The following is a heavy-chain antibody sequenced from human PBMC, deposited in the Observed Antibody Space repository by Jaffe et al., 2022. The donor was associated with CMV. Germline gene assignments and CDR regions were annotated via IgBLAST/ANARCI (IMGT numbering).Heavy chain of an antibody. J-gene: IGHJ4*02. V-gene: IGHV1-3*01. D-gene: IGHD3-22*01. Sequence: QVQLVQSGAEVKKPGASVKVSCKASGYTFTSYAMHWVRQAPGQRLEWMGWINAGNGNTKYSQKFQGRVTITRDTSASTAYMELSSLRSEDTAVYYCASSRRITMIVVTSGLDYWGQGTLVTVSS. CDR1: GYTFTSYA. CDR2: INAGNGNT. CDR3: ASSRRITMIVVTSGLDY.